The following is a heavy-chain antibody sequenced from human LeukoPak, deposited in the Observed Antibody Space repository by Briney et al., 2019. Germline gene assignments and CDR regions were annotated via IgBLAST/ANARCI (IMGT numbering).Heavy chain of an antibody. V-gene: IGHV3-53*01. Sequence: PGGSLRLSCAASGFTVSSNYMSWVRQAPGKGLEWVSGIYSGGSTYYADSVKGRFTISRDNSKNTLYLQMNSLRAEDTAVYYCARDPPFYYDSSGYSDWGQGTLVIVSS. CDR1: GFTVSSNY. J-gene: IGHJ4*02. CDR2: IYSGGST. D-gene: IGHD3-22*01. CDR3: ARDPPFYYDSSGYSD.